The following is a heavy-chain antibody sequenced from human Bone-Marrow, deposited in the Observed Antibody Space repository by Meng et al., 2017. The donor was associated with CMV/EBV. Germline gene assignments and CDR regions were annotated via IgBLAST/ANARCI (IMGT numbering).Heavy chain of an antibody. J-gene: IGHJ4*02. CDR2: IKQDGSEK. CDR3: ARDAGYCSSTSCLQPFDY. D-gene: IGHD2-2*01. V-gene: IGHV3-7*01. Sequence: GECLKISCAASGFTFSSYWMSWVRQAPGKGLEWVANIKQDGSEKYYVDSVKGRFTISRDNAKNSLYLQMNSLRAEDTAVYYCARDAGYCSSTSCLQPFDYWGQGTLVTVSS. CDR1: GFTFSSYW.